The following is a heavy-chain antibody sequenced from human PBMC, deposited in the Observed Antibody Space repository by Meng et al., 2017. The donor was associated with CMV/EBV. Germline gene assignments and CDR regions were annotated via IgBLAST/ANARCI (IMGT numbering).Heavy chain of an antibody. V-gene: IGHV5-51*01. CDR3: ARPTVVGGRPRTFDY. D-gene: IGHD3-16*01. CDR1: GYSFTSYW. J-gene: IGHJ4*02. Sequence: GGSLRLSCKGSGYSFTSYWIGWVRQTPEKGLEWMGIMYPRDSDIRYSPSFQGQVTISADKSISTAYLQWSTPKASDTAIYYCARPTVVGGRPRTFDYWGQGTLVTVSS. CDR2: MYPRDSDI.